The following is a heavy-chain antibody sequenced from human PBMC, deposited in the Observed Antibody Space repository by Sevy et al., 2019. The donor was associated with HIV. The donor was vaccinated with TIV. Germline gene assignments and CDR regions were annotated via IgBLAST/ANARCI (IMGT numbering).Heavy chain of an antibody. J-gene: IGHJ4*02. CDR1: GGFITSLY. D-gene: IGHD1-26*01. Sequence: SETLSLTCTVSGGFITSLYWNWIRQPPGKGLEWIANIYYNGHINYNPSLKSRVTLSLDTSKNQFSLRLSSVTAADTAMYYCAGENAWGRGYSWGQGTLVTVSS. CDR3: AGENAWGRGYS. CDR2: IYYNGHI. V-gene: IGHV4-59*08.